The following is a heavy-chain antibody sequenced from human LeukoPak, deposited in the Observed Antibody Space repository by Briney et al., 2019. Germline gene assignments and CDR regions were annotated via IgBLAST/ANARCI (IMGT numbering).Heavy chain of an antibody. J-gene: IGHJ5*02. V-gene: IGHV1-3*01. CDR3: ARDSVLLWFGEHNWSDP. D-gene: IGHD3-10*01. Sequence: ASVKVSCKASGYTFTSYAMHWVRQAPGQRLEWMGWINAGNGNTKYSQKFQGRVTITRDTSASTAYMELSSLRSEDTAVYYCARDSVLLWFGEHNWSDPWGQGTLVTVSS. CDR1: GYTFTSYA. CDR2: INAGNGNT.